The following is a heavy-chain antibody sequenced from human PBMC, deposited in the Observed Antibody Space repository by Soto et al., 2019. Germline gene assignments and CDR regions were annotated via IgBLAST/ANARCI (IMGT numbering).Heavy chain of an antibody. V-gene: IGHV3-7*03. J-gene: IGHJ4*02. Sequence: EVQLVESGGGLVQPGGSLRLSCAASGFTFSSYWMSWVRQAPGKGLEWVANIKQDGSEKYYVDSVKGRFTISRDNAKNSLYLQMNSLSAEDTAVYYCAREYGGNPFAYWGQGTLVTVSS. D-gene: IGHD2-15*01. CDR1: GFTFSSYW. CDR3: AREYGGNPFAY. CDR2: IKQDGSEK.